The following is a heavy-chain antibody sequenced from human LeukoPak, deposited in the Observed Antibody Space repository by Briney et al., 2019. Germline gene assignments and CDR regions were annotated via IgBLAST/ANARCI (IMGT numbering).Heavy chain of an antibody. CDR2: MNPNSGNT. D-gene: IGHD6-13*01. J-gene: IGHJ3*02. Sequence: GASVKVSCKASGYTFTNYDINWMRQATGQGLEWMGWMNPNSGNTGYAQKFQGRVTMTRNTSMSTAYMDLSSLRSEDTAVYYCARVSAAGSAFDIWGQGTMVTVSS. CDR1: GYTFTNYD. CDR3: ARVSAAGSAFDI. V-gene: IGHV1-8*01.